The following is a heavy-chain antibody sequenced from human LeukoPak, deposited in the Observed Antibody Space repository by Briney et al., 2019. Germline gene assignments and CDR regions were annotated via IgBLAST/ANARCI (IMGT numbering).Heavy chain of an antibody. CDR3: ARIGHGANSHFKWYFDL. V-gene: IGHV4-39*01. Sequence: PSETLSLTCNVSGVSISSTTYYWGWIRQPPGKGLEWIGSIFYSGSAYYNPSLKSRLAIPLDTSKNQFSLRLTSVTAADTGVYFCARIGHGANSHFKWYFDLWGRGTLVTVSS. D-gene: IGHD4-23*01. CDR1: GVSISSTTYY. J-gene: IGHJ2*01. CDR2: IFYSGSA.